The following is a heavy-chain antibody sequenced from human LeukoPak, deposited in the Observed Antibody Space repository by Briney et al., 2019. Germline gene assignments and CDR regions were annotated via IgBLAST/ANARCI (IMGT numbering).Heavy chain of an antibody. CDR3: ARERLDDYGDSSFDY. CDR1: GFTLRSNY. V-gene: IGHV3-53*01. Sequence: GGSLRLSHAASGFTLRSNYISWVRQAPGKGLEWVSVIYSGGSTYYADSVKGRFTISRDNSKNTLYLQMNSLRAEDTAVYYCARERLDDYGDSSFDYWGQGTLVTVSS. D-gene: IGHD4-17*01. J-gene: IGHJ4*02. CDR2: IYSGGST.